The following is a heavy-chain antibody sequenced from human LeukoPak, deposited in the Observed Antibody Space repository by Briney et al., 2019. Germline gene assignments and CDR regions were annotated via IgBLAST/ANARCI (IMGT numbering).Heavy chain of an antibody. J-gene: IGHJ5*02. CDR3: ARGYCSDERCPVFPS. Sequence: SETLSLTCSVSGGSVTSYYWNWVRQTPGKGLEWMGYISSSETTDYGPSFKSRVTMSLDTSKNQFSLKLTSVTAADTGVYYCARGYCSDERCPVFPSWGQGTLVTVSS. CDR2: ISSSETT. V-gene: IGHV4-59*02. CDR1: GGSVTSYY. D-gene: IGHD2-15*01.